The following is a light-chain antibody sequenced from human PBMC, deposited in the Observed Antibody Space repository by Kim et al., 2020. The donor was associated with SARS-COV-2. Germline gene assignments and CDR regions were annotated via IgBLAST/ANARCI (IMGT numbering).Light chain of an antibody. J-gene: IGLJ3*02. V-gene: IGLV1-44*01. CDR2: SNK. CDR1: SSNNGSNT. Sequence: PGQRVTFSCSGSSSNNGSNTVNWYQQLPGTAPKLLIYSNKQRPSGVPGRFSGSKSGTSASLAISGLQSEDEADYYCAAWDDSLNGVFGGGTQLTVL. CDR3: AAWDDSLNGV.